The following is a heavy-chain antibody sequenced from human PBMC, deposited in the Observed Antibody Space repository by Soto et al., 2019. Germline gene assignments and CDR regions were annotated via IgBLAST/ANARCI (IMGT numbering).Heavy chain of an antibody. D-gene: IGHD6-19*01. J-gene: IGHJ4*02. CDR2: IYSGGST. CDR1: GFTVSSSY. V-gene: IGHV3-53*05. CDR3: ARTFLGSEAVAGTGYFDY. Sequence: SGFTVSSSYMNWVRQAPGKGLEWISVIYSGGSTYYADSVKGRVTMTRDTSTSTVYMELSSLRSEDTAVYYCARTFLGSEAVAGTGYFDYWGQGTLFTVAS.